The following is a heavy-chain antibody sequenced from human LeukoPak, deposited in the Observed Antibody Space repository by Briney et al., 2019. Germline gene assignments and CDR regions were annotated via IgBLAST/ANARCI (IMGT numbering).Heavy chain of an antibody. V-gene: IGHV4-39*01. Sequence: SETLSLTCTVSGGSISSSSSYWGWLRQPPGKGLEWIVTISYSGSTYYNPSLKSRATISVDTSKKQFSLKLRSVTAADTAVYYCARQGHYYESSGYYDGVDYWGQGTLVTVSS. D-gene: IGHD3-22*01. CDR3: ARQGHYYESSGYYDGVDY. CDR2: ISYSGST. J-gene: IGHJ4*02. CDR1: GGSISSSSSY.